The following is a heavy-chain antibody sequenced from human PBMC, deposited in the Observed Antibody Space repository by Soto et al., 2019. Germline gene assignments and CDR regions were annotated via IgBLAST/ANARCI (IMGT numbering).Heavy chain of an antibody. CDR3: ATGPAHYYDSSGYT. CDR2: FDPEDGET. Sequence: ASVTVSCKGSGYTLTELSMHWVRQAPGKGLEWMGGFDPEDGETIYARKFQGRVTMTEDTSTDTAYMELSSLRSEDTAVYYCATGPAHYYDSSGYTWGQGTLVTVSS. D-gene: IGHD3-22*01. V-gene: IGHV1-24*01. J-gene: IGHJ5*02. CDR1: GYTLTELS.